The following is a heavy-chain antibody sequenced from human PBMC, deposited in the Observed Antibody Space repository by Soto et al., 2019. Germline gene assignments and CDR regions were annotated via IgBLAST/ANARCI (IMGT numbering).Heavy chain of an antibody. D-gene: IGHD5-18*01. CDR1: GFIFFDYI. CDR3: AKDGYGKGDY. CDR2: ISGSGGDT. J-gene: IGHJ4*02. Sequence: PGGSLRLSCRASGFIFFDYILNWVRQAPGKGLEWVSGISGSGGDTFYADSVRGRFTISRDNSKSTVYLQMSSLRADDTAIYYCAKDGYGKGDYWGQGTQVTVSS. V-gene: IGHV3-23*01.